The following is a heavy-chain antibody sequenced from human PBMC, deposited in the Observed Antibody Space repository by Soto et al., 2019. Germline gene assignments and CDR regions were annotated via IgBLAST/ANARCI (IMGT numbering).Heavy chain of an antibody. V-gene: IGHV3-7*01. CDR3: ARELVVGPAEYFQH. CDR2: INQEGSEK. CDR1: GFTFSSYW. D-gene: IGHD3-22*01. Sequence: PLGSLRLSCASSGFTFSSYWMSLVPQAPGKGLEWVANINQEGSEKYYVDSVKGRFTSARDNAKNSLYLQMGSLGAEDTAVYYCARELVVGPAEYFQHWGQGTLVTVSS. J-gene: IGHJ1*01.